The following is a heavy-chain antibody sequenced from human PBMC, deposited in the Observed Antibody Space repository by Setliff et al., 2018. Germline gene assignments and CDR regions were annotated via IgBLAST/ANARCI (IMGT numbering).Heavy chain of an antibody. Sequence: PGGSLRLSCAASGFTFSSYSMNWVRQAPGKGLEWVSYISSSSSTISYADSVKGRFTISRDNVKNSLFLQMNSLRAEDTAVYYCVRDLHWGFDYWGLGTLVTVSS. CDR2: ISSSSSTI. CDR3: VRDLHWGFDY. V-gene: IGHV3-48*01. J-gene: IGHJ4*02. D-gene: IGHD7-27*01. CDR1: GFTFSSYS.